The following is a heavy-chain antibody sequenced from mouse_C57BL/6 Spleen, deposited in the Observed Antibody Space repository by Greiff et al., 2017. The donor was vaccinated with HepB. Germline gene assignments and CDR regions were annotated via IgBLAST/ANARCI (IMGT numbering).Heavy chain of an antibody. CDR3: TRDRNGAYAMDY. CDR1: GFTFSSYA. V-gene: IGHV5-9-1*02. D-gene: IGHD1-1*02. J-gene: IGHJ4*01. Sequence: EVQGVESGEGLVKPGGSLKLSCAASGFTFSSYAMSWVRQTPEKRLEWVAYISSGGDYIYYADTVKGRFTISRDNARNTLYLQMSSLKSEDTAMYYCTRDRNGAYAMDYWGQGTSVTVSS. CDR2: ISSGGDYI.